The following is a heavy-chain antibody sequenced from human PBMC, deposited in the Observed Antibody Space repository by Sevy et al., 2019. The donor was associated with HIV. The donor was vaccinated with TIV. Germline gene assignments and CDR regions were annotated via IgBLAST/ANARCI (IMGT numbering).Heavy chain of an antibody. D-gene: IGHD3-10*01. V-gene: IGHV3-23*01. J-gene: IGHJ1*01. Sequence: GGALRLSCAGSGFTFGGYMMNWVHQAPGRGLEWMSRISRTGGNTEYGDSAKGRFTISRDNSKNTLYLQMKDLRVEDTALYYCVKEGRDDFNPYLDFWGQGILVTVSS. CDR1: GFTFGGYM. CDR3: VKEGRDDFNPYLDF. CDR2: ISRTGGNT.